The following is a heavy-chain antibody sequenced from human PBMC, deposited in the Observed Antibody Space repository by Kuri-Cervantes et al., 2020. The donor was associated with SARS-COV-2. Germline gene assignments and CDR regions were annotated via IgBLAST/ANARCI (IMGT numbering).Heavy chain of an antibody. CDR3: ARDRDRHFDY. D-gene: IGHD2-21*01. CDR1: GFAFSSYA. Sequence: GGSRRLSFAASGFAFSSYAMHWVRQAPGKGLECVSLISYDGVNKFYEDSVKSRFTISRDNSKYTLYLQMNSLRAEDTAVYYCARDRDRHFDYWGQGTMVTVSS. V-gene: IGHV3-30-3*01. CDR2: ISYDGVNK. J-gene: IGHJ4*02.